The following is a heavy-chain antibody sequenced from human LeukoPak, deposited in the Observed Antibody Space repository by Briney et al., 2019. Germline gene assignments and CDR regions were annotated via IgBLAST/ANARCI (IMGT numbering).Heavy chain of an antibody. Sequence: GGSLRLSCAASGFTFSSYSMNWVRQAPGKGLEWVSSISSSNSYIYYADSVKGRFTISRDNAKNSLYLQMNSLRAEDTAVYYCARDGPLGLDYWGQGTLVTVSS. CDR1: GFTFSSYS. J-gene: IGHJ4*02. CDR2: ISSSNSYI. CDR3: ARDGPLGLDY. V-gene: IGHV3-21*01. D-gene: IGHD7-27*01.